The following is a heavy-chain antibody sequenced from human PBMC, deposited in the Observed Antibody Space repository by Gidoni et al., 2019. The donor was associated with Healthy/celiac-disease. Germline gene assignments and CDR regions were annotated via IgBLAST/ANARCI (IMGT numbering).Heavy chain of an antibody. CDR1: GFTFSDYY. V-gene: IGHV3-11*01. Sequence: QVQLVESGGGVVTPGGSLRPSCAASGFTFSDYYMSWLRQAPGRGLDWVSYISSSGSTIYYADSVKGRFTISRDNAKNSLYLQMNSLRAEDTAVYYCARDPYGVGASDYWGQGTLVTVSS. CDR3: ARDPYGVGASDY. J-gene: IGHJ4*02. D-gene: IGHD4-17*01. CDR2: ISSSGSTI.